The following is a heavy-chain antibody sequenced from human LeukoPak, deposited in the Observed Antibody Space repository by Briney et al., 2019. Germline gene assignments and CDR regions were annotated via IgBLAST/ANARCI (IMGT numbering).Heavy chain of an antibody. J-gene: IGHJ6*02. CDR1: GFTFSDYY. D-gene: IGHD3-10*01. CDR3: ARDGTRGAYYYYGMDV. CDR2: ISSSGSTI. V-gene: IGHV3-11*01. Sequence: PGGSLRLSCAASGFTFSDYYMSWIRQAPGKGLEWVSYISSSGSTIYYADSVKGRFTISRVNAKNSLYLQMNSLRAEDTAVYYCARDGTRGAYYYYGMDVWGQGTTVTVSS.